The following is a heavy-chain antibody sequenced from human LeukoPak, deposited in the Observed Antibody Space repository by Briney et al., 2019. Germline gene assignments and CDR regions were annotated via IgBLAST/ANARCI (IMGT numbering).Heavy chain of an antibody. D-gene: IGHD4-23*01. J-gene: IGHJ4*02. CDR2: IWFDGSNK. Sequence: PGGSLRLSCAASGFTFSDYDMHWVRQAPGKGLEWVALIWFDGSNKKYADSVKGRFTISRDRSNNTLYLQTNSLRDEDTAVYYCARVAVVTGANDYWGQGTLVIVSS. CDR1: GFTFSDYD. V-gene: IGHV3-33*01. CDR3: ARVAVVTGANDY.